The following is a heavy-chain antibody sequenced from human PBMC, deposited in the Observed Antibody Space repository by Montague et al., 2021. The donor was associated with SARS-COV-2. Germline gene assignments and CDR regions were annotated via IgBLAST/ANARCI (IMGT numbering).Heavy chain of an antibody. Sequence: SETLSLTCAVYGGSFSGYYWSWIRQPPGKGLEWIGEINHSGSTNCNPSLKSRVTISVDTSKNQFSLKLSSVTAADTAVYYCARGRTVTTFYHYYGMDVWGQGTTVTVSS. CDR2: INHSGST. J-gene: IGHJ6*02. CDR1: GGSFSGYY. D-gene: IGHD4-17*01. CDR3: ARGRTVTTFYHYYGMDV. V-gene: IGHV4-34*01.